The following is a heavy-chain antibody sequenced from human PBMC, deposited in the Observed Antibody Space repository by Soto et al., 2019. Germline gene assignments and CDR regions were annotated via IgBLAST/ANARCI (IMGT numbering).Heavy chain of an antibody. CDR3: ARRYGGNFDY. D-gene: IGHD3-16*01. J-gene: IGHJ4*02. CDR2: IYYSGST. V-gene: IGHV4-59*01. Sequence: SLTCTVSGGSISSYYWSWIRQPPGKGLEWIGYIYYSGSTNYNPSLKSRVTISVETSKNKFSLKLSSVTAADTAVYYCARRYGGNFDYWGQGTLVTVSS. CDR1: GGSISSYY.